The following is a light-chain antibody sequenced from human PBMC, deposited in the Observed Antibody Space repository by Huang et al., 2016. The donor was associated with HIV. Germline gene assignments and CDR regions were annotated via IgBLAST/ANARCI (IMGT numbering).Light chain of an antibody. CDR2: GAS. CDR3: HQYGTAPRT. J-gene: IGKJ2*01. Sequence: EIVLTQSPGTQSLAPGESATLSCSASQSISSSFLAWYQQKPGQAPRLLIYGASNRATGIPDRFSGSGSGTDFTLTISRLEAEDFAVYYCHQYGTAPRTFGQGTKLEIK. CDR1: QSISSSF. V-gene: IGKV3-20*01.